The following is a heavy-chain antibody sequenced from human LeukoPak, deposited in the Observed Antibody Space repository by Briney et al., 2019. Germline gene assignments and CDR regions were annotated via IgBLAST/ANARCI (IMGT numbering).Heavy chain of an antibody. CDR2: IYSGGST. CDR1: GFTVSSNY. J-gene: IGHJ4*02. D-gene: IGHD4-17*01. Sequence: GGSLRLSCAASGFTVSSNYMSWVRQASGKGLEWVSVIYSGGSTYYADSVKGRFTISRDNSKNTLYLQMNSLRAEDTAVYYCAREYDYGDYSIDYWGQGTLVTVSS. CDR3: AREYDYGDYSIDY. V-gene: IGHV3-53*01.